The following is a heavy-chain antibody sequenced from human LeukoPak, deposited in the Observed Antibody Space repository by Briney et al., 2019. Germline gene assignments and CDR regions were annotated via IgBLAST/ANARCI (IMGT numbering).Heavy chain of an antibody. Sequence: GGSLRLSCAASGFTFSSCWMHWVRQAPGKGLVWVSRINGDGSSTNYADSVKGRFTISRDNAKNTLYLQMNSLRAEHTAVYYCARGGGGNWSYWGQGTLVTVS. CDR1: GFTFSSCW. J-gene: IGHJ4*02. D-gene: IGHD1-1*01. CDR3: ARGGGGNWSY. V-gene: IGHV3-74*01. CDR2: INGDGSST.